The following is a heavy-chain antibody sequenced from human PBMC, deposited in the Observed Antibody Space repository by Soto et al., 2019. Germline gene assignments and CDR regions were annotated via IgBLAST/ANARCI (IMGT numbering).Heavy chain of an antibody. CDR2: INAGNGNT. CDR1: GYTFTSDA. CDR3: ARDPGYRHGIP. D-gene: IGHD5-18*01. Sequence: ASVKVACKASGYTFTSDAMNWVRQAPGQRLEWMGWINAGNGNTKYSQKFQGRVTITRYTSASTAYMELSSLRSEDMAVYYCARDPGYRHGIPWGQGTLVTVPS. J-gene: IGHJ5*02. V-gene: IGHV1-3*01.